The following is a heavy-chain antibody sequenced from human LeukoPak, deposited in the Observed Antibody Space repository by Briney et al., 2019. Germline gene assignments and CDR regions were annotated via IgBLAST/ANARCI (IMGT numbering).Heavy chain of an antibody. CDR1: GFTFSSYA. CDR2: ISGSGGST. Sequence: GGSLRLSCAASGFTFSSYAMSWVRQAPGKGLEWVSAISGSGGSTYYADSVKGRFTISRDNSKNTLYLQMNSLRAEDTAVYYCAKDVPYYYGSGSYPNWFDPWGQETLVTVSS. J-gene: IGHJ5*02. V-gene: IGHV3-23*01. CDR3: AKDVPYYYGSGSYPNWFDP. D-gene: IGHD3-10*01.